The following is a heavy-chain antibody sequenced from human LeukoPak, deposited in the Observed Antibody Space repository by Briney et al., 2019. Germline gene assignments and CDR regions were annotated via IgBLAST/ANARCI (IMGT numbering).Heavy chain of an antibody. J-gene: IGHJ4*02. CDR1: GGSISISSYY. CDR3: ARDLSIAAAGYYFDY. V-gene: IGHV4-61*01. CDR2: VFYSGKT. D-gene: IGHD6-13*01. Sequence: SETLSLTCTVSGGSISISSYYWSWIRQSPGKGLEWIGYVFYSGKTDYSPSLRSRVSMSVDTSKNQFSLKLSSVTAADTAVYYCARDLSIAAAGYYFDYWGQGTLVTVSS.